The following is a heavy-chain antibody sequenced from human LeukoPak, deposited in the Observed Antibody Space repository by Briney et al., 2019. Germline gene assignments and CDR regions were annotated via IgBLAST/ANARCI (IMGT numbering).Heavy chain of an antibody. CDR1: GYSFTSYG. CDR3: ARKACYGVCHYFDF. V-gene: IGHV1-18*01. D-gene: IGHD2-8*01. CDR2: INTKNGNT. Sequence: ASVKVSCTASGYSFTSYGISWVRQAPGQGLEWMGWINTKNGNTNYAQEVQGRVTVTTDTSTSTAYLELTTLRSDDTAVYYCARKACYGVCHYFDFWGPGTLVTVSS. J-gene: IGHJ4*02.